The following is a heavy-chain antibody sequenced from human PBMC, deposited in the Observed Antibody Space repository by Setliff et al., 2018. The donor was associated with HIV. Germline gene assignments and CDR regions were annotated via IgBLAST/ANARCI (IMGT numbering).Heavy chain of an antibody. V-gene: IGHV1-18*01. CDR2: INVGNGNT. D-gene: IGHD3-10*01. CDR1: GYTFTSYG. CDR3: AREGLWFGDRGYFMDV. Sequence: GASVKVSCKSSGYTFTSYGISWVRQTPGRGLEWMAWINVGNGNTKTAQKFQGRVTMTTDASTSTVYMELRSLISDDTAVYYCAREGLWFGDRGYFMDVWGKGTAVTVSS. J-gene: IGHJ6*03.